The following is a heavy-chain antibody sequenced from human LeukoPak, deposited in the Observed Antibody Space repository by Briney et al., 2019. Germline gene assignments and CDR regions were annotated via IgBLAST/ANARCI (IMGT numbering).Heavy chain of an antibody. Sequence: PGGSLRLSCAASGFTFSNAWMSWVRQAPGKGLEWVAVISYDGSNKYYADSVKGRFTISRDNSKNTLYLQMNSLRAEDTAVYYCARGDYFDYWGQGTLVTVSS. CDR2: ISYDGSNK. D-gene: IGHD3-16*01. J-gene: IGHJ4*02. CDR1: GFTFSNAW. V-gene: IGHV3-30-3*01. CDR3: ARGDYFDY.